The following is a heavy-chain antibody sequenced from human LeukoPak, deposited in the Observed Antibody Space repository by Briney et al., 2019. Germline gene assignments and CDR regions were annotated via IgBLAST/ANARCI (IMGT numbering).Heavy chain of an antibody. Sequence: SGGSLRLSCAASGFTVSSNYMSWVRQAPGKGLEWVSVIYSGGSTYYADSVKGRFTISRDNSKNTLYLQMNSLRAEDTAVYYCARERDVEDFDWLLPDYWGQGTLVTVSS. CDR3: ARERDVEDFDWLLPDY. D-gene: IGHD3-9*01. J-gene: IGHJ4*02. CDR1: GFTVSSNY. V-gene: IGHV3-66*02. CDR2: IYSGGST.